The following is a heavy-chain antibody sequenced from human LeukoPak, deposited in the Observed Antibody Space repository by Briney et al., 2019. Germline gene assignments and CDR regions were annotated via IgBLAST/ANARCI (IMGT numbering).Heavy chain of an antibody. CDR2: IYSDGTT. CDR1: GITVSNNY. J-gene: IGHJ5*02. Sequence: GGSLRLSCAASGITVSNNYMSWVRQAPGKGLEWVSIIYSDGTTYYADSVKGRFTISRDNSKNTLFLQMDSLRAEDTAVYYCAKDDWDNWFDPWGQGTLVTVSS. V-gene: IGHV3-53*01. CDR3: AKDDWDNWFDP. D-gene: IGHD3-9*01.